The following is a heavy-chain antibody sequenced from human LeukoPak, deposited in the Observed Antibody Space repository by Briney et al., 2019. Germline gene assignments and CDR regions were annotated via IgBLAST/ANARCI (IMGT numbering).Heavy chain of an antibody. Sequence: GASVTVSCKASGGTFSSYAISWVRQAPGQGLEWMGGIIPIFGTANYAQKFQGRVTITTDESTSTAYMELSSLRSEDTAVYYCARAIVGATTFGYWGQGTLVTVSS. J-gene: IGHJ4*02. D-gene: IGHD1-26*01. CDR2: IIPIFGTA. V-gene: IGHV1-69*05. CDR1: GGTFSSYA. CDR3: ARAIVGATTFGY.